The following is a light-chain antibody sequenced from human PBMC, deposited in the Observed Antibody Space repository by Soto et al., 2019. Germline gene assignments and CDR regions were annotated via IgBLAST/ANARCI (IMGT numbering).Light chain of an antibody. CDR3: QQYNSYPYT. J-gene: IGKJ2*01. CDR2: KAS. CDR1: ETVNVW. Sequence: DIQMTQSPSTLSASVGDRVTISCRASETVNVWLAWYQQKPGKAPKLLSYKASSLEAGVPSRFSASGSGTELTLTSSSLQPDDFATYYCQQYNSYPYTFGQGTKVEVK. V-gene: IGKV1-5*03.